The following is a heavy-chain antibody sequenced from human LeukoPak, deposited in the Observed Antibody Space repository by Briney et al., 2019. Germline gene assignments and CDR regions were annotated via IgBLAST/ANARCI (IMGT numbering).Heavy chain of an antibody. CDR2: INTDGRST. D-gene: IGHD4-23*01. J-gene: IGHJ1*01. CDR1: GLTFSSYW. CDR3: YGANAEH. V-gene: IGHV3-74*01. Sequence: GGSLRLSCAASGLTFSSYWMHWVRHAPGKGLVWVSGINTDGRSTSYADSVKGRFTISRDNAKNTLYLQMNSLRAEDTAVYYCYGANAEHWGQGTLVTVSS.